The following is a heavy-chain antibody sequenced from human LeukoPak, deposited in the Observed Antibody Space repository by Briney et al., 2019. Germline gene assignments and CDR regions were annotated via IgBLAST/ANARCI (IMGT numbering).Heavy chain of an antibody. V-gene: IGHV1-69*05. D-gene: IGHD2/OR15-2a*01. Sequence: GSSVKVSCKASGGTFSSYAISWVRQAPGQGLEWMGGIIPIFGTANYAQKLQGRVTMTTDTSTSTAYMELRSLRSDDTAVYYCARDVKADYWGQGTLVTVSS. CDR3: ARDVKADY. J-gene: IGHJ4*02. CDR1: GGTFSSYA. CDR2: IIPIFGTA.